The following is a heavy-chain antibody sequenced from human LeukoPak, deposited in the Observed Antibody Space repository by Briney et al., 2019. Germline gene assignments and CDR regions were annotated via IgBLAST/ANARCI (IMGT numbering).Heavy chain of an antibody. CDR1: GGTFSSYA. V-gene: IGHV1-69*04. CDR3: AADPLAARPGYYFDY. Sequence: GASVKVSCKASGGTFSSYAISWVRQAPGQGLEWMGRIIPILGIANYAQKFQGRVTITADKSTSTAYMELSSLRSEDTAVYYCAADPLAARPGYYFDYWGQGTLVTVSS. CDR2: IIPILGIA. D-gene: IGHD6-6*01. J-gene: IGHJ4*02.